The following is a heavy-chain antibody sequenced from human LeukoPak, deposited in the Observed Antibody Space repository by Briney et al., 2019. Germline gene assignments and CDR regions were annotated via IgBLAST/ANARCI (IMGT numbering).Heavy chain of an antibody. CDR3: ARSRGSGWFNYFDY. D-gene: IGHD6-19*01. V-gene: IGHV3-30-3*01. CDR2: ISYDGSNK. CDR1: GFTFRSYA. J-gene: IGHJ4*02. Sequence: PGGSLRLSCAASGFTFRSYAMHWVRQAPGKGLEWVAVISYDGSNKYYADSVKGRFTISRDNSKNTLYLQMNSLRAEDTAVYYCARSRGSGWFNYFDYWGQGTLVTVSS.